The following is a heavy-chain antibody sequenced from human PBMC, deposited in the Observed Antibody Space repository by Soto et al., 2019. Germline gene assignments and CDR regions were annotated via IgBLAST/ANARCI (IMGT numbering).Heavy chain of an antibody. CDR1: GFTFSSYG. CDR3: ARRSNYDFLTGQPGYMDV. V-gene: IGHV3-33*01. J-gene: IGHJ6*03. Sequence: QVQLVESGGGVVQPGRSLRLSCAASGFTFSSYGMHWVRQAPGKGLEWVAVIWYDGSNKYYADSVKGRFTISRDNSKNTLYLQMNSLRAEDTAVYYCARRSNYDFLTGQPGYMDVWGKGTTVTVSS. D-gene: IGHD3-9*01. CDR2: IWYDGSNK.